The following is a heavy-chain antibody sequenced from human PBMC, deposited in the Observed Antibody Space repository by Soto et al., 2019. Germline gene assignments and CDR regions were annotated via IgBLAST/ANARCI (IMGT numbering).Heavy chain of an antibody. CDR3: ARRIVATETSDY. V-gene: IGHV4-59*08. CDR1: GGSISSYC. Sequence: TLEILSLTCTVSGGSISSYCWSWIRQPPGKGLEWIGFIYYAGSTKYNPSLNSRVTISVDTSKNQFSLTVTSVTAADTAVYYCARRIVATETSDYWGQGTLVTVSS. CDR2: IYYAGST. D-gene: IGHD5-12*01. J-gene: IGHJ4*02.